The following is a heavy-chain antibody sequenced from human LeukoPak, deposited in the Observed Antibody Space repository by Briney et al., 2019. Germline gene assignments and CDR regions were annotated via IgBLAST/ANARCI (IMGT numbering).Heavy chain of an antibody. CDR3: AREPTGEMLVEDYYYGMDV. CDR2: IIPILGIA. J-gene: IGHJ6*02. D-gene: IGHD2-8*02. CDR1: GGTFSSYA. Sequence: SVKVSCKASGGTFSSYAIRWVRQAPGQGLEWMGRIIPILGIANYAQKFQGRVTITADKSTSTAYMELSSLRSEDTAVYYCAREPTGEMLVEDYYYGMDVWGQGTTVTVSS. V-gene: IGHV1-69*04.